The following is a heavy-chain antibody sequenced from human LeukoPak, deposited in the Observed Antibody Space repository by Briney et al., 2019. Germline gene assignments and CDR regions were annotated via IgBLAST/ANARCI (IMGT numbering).Heavy chain of an antibody. CDR1: GGSFSGYY. Sequence: PSETLSLTCAVYGGSFSGYYWSWIRQPPGKGLERIGEINHSGSTNYNPSLKSRVTISVDTSKNQFSLKLSSVTAADTAVYYCARLRSGSYYGMYYFDYWGQGTLVTVSS. V-gene: IGHV4-34*01. CDR3: ARLRSGSYYGMYYFDY. CDR2: INHSGST. J-gene: IGHJ4*02. D-gene: IGHD1-26*01.